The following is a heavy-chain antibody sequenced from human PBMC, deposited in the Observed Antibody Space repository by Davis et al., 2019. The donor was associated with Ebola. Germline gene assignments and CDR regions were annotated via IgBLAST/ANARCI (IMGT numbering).Heavy chain of an antibody. CDR2: ISWNSGSI. CDR1: GFTFDDYA. J-gene: IGHJ5*02. V-gene: IGHV3-9*01. CDR3: ARVNTVTGYSRFDP. Sequence: SLKISCAASGFTFDDYAMHWVRQAPGKGLEWVSGISWNSGSIGYADSVKGRFTISRDNAKNSLYLQMNSLRAEDTALYYCARVNTVTGYSRFDPWGQGTLVTVSS. D-gene: IGHD3-9*01.